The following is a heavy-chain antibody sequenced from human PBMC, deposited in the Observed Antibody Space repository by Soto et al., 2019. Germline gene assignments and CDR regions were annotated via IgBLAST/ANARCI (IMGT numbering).Heavy chain of an antibody. J-gene: IGHJ4*02. CDR3: ARASQYYGSGPFDF. D-gene: IGHD3-10*01. CDR1: GGSLSSYF. Sequence: QVQLQESGPGLVKPSETLSLSCSVSGGSLSSYFWTWIRQTPGRGLEWIGHVYYSGHTKYNPSLTSRDTFSVDTSNNQFFLTLTSVTAADTATYFCARASQYYGSGPFDFWGQGTLVTVSS. CDR2: VYYSGHT. V-gene: IGHV4-59*01.